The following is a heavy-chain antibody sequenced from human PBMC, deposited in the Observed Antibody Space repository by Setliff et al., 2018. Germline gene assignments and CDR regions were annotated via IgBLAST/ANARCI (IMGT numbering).Heavy chain of an antibody. CDR2: ISAYNGNT. CDR1: GYTFTSYG. D-gene: IGHD6-13*01. V-gene: IGHV1-18*01. Sequence: ASVKVSCKASGYTFTSYGISWVRQAPGQGLEWMGWISAYNGNTNYAQKLQGRVTMTTDTSTSTAYMELRSLRSEDTAVYFCAKGRTPYSRSWNGWFDPWGQGTLVTVSS. J-gene: IGHJ5*02. CDR3: AKGRTPYSRSWNGWFDP.